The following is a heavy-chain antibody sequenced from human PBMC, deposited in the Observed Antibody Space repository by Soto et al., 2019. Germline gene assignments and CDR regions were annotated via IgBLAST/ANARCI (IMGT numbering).Heavy chain of an antibody. Sequence: SETLSLTCTVSGGSIRGDYWSWIRQPPGKGLEWIGYLYYSGTTNYNPSLKSRLTMSVDTSKNQFSLKLSSVTAADTAVSYCAGRTAGAAADGVCYYYYLDVWGKGTAVTVSS. D-gene: IGHD6-19*01. CDR3: AGRTAGAAADGVCYYYYLDV. CDR2: LYYSGTT. CDR1: GGSIRGDY. J-gene: IGHJ6*03. V-gene: IGHV4-59*08.